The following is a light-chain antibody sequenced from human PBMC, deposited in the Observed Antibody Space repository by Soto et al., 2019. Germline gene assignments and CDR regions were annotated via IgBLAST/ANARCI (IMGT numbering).Light chain of an antibody. CDR3: AAWDDSLNGYV. J-gene: IGLJ1*01. CDR1: SSIIGTNT. CDR2: GNN. Sequence: QSVLTQPPSASGTPGQRVTISCSGSSSIIGTNTVNWCQQVAGTAPKLLIYGNNQRPSGVPDRFSGSKSGTSASLAISGLQAEDEADYYCAAWDDSLNGYVFGTGTKLTVL. V-gene: IGLV1-44*01.